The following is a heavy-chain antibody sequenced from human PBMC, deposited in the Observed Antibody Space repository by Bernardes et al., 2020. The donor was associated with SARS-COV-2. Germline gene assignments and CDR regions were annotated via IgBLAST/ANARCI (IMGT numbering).Heavy chain of an antibody. CDR2: ITGSGTST. Sequence: GGSLRLSCAPSGFTSEFTFSSYAMTWVRQAPGKGLEWVSTITGSGTSTYYSDSVKGRLTISRDNSKNTFYLQMNSLRAEDTAIYYCAKDIRDAYPRWFYYYGLDVWGQGTTVTVSS. CDR1: GFTSEFTFSSYA. V-gene: IGHV3-23*01. CDR3: AKDIRDAYPRWFYYYGLDV. J-gene: IGHJ6*02. D-gene: IGHD3-10*01.